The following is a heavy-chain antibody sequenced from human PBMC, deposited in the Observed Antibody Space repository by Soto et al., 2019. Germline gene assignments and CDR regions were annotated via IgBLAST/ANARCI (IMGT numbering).Heavy chain of an antibody. Sequence: SETLSLTCTVSGGSISSSSYYWGWIRQPPGKGLEWIGSIYYSGSTYYNPSLKSRVTISVDTSKNQFSLKLSSVTAADTAVYYCATHARGYDFWSGYPKNWFDPWGQGTLVTVST. D-gene: IGHD3-3*01. CDR3: ATHARGYDFWSGYPKNWFDP. J-gene: IGHJ5*02. CDR2: IYYSGST. V-gene: IGHV4-39*01. CDR1: GGSISSSSYY.